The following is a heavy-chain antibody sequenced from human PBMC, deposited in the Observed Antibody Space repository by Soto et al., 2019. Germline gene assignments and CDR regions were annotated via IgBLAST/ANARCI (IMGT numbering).Heavy chain of an antibody. Sequence: PSETLSLTCTVSGGSISSYYWSWIRQPPGKGLEWIGYFSYSGGTNYNPSLKSRVTILLDTSKNQFSLKLTSVTAADTAVYYCARQAYYYDSSGYLDYWGQGTLVTVSS. D-gene: IGHD3-22*01. V-gene: IGHV4-59*08. J-gene: IGHJ4*02. CDR2: FSYSGGT. CDR1: GGSISSYY. CDR3: ARQAYYYDSSGYLDY.